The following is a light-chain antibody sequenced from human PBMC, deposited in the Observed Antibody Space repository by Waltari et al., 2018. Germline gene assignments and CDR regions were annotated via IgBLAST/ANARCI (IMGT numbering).Light chain of an antibody. V-gene: IGLV4-69*01. Sequence: QLVLTQSPSASASLGASIKLTCTLSSGHSSNIIAWLQQPPGGGPRFLMKVKSDGTHSKGDHIPERFSGFRSGAGRYPTISSLQAEDEAGYYRQTGGYGNWVFGGRTKVTVL. CDR1: SGHSSNI. J-gene: IGLJ3*02. CDR2: VKSDGTH. CDR3: QTGGYGNWV.